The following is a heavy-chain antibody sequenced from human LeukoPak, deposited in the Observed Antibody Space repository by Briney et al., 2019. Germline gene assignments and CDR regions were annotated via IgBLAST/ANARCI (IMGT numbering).Heavy chain of an antibody. CDR1: GFTFSSYA. CDR3: AKALGSSSSSPYSAY. J-gene: IGHJ4*02. V-gene: IGHV3-23*01. CDR2: INDRGGST. Sequence: GGSLRLSCEASGFTFSSYAMTWVRQAPGKGPEWVSGINDRGGSTFYANSVKGRFTISRDNSKNTLYLQMSSLRVEDTAVYYCAKALGSSSSSPYSAYWGQGTLVTVSS. D-gene: IGHD6-6*01.